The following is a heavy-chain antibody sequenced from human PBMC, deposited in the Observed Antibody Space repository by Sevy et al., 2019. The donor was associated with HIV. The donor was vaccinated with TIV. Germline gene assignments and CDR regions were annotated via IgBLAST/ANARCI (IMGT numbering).Heavy chain of an antibody. CDR3: ARGGKITMIVVVTNDAFDI. J-gene: IGHJ3*02. D-gene: IGHD3-22*01. CDR1: GFTFSSYA. V-gene: IGHV3-30*04. CDR2: ISYDGSNK. Sequence: GGSLRLSCAASGFTFSSYAMHWVRQAPGKGLEWVAVISYDGSNKYYADSVKGRFTISRDNSKNTLYLQMNSLRAEDTAVYYWARGGKITMIVVVTNDAFDIWGQGTMVTVSS.